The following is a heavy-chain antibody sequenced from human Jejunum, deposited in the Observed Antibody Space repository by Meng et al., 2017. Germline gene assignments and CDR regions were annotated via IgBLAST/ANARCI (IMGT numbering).Heavy chain of an antibody. Sequence: GESLKISCAASGFTFSSYAMSWVRQAPGKGLEWVSDISGSGSSTYYADSVKGRFTISRDNSKNTLYLQMNSLRAEDTAVYYCAKGWSYYDSTGYLSLDYWGQGTLVTSPQ. J-gene: IGHJ4*02. CDR2: ISGSGSST. D-gene: IGHD3-22*01. CDR1: GFTFSSYA. CDR3: AKGWSYYDSTGYLSLDY. V-gene: IGHV3-23*01.